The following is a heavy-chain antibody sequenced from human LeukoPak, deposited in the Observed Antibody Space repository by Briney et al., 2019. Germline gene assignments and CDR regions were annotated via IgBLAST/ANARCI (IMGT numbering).Heavy chain of an antibody. CDR2: INGDGRST. J-gene: IGHJ4*02. Sequence: PGGSLRLSCEASGLSFGDYTMHWVRQPPGKGLEWVSRINGDGRSTTYADSVKGRFTISRDNAENTLYLQMNSLRADDTAVYYCARDFMYNTNCVGCWGQGTLVTVSS. CDR1: GLSFGDYT. V-gene: IGHV3-74*01. CDR3: ARDFMYNTNCVGC. D-gene: IGHD2-2*01.